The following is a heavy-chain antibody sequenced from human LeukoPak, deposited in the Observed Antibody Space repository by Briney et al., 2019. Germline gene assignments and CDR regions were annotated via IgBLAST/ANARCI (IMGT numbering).Heavy chain of an antibody. CDR2: IIPIFGTA. CDR3: ARERYGSGSYYSYFDY. J-gene: IGHJ4*02. CDR1: GGTFSSYA. D-gene: IGHD3-10*01. Sequence: SVKVSCKASGGTFSSYAISWVRQAPGQGLEWMGRIIPIFGTANYAQKFQGRVTITADESTSTAYMELSSLRSEDTAVYYCARERYGSGSYYSYFDYWGQGTLVTVSS. V-gene: IGHV1-69*13.